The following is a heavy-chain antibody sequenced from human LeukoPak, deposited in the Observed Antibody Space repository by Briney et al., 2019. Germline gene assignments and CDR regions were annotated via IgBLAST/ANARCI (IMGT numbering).Heavy chain of an antibody. V-gene: IGHV3-66*02. CDR1: GFTVGSNY. CDR2: IYSGGST. J-gene: IGHJ4*02. CDR3: ARESGGSYYFDY. D-gene: IGHD1-26*01. Sequence: GGSLRLSCAASGFTVGSNYMSWVRQAPGKGLEWVSVIYSGGSTYYADSVKGRFTISIDNSKNTLYLQMNSLRAEDTAVYYCARESGGSYYFDYWGQGTLVTVSS.